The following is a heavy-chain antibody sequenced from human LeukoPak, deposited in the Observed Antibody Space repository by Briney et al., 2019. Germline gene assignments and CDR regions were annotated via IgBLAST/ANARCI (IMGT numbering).Heavy chain of an antibody. Sequence: NTGESLKISCKASGYSFTDYWIVWVRQMPGKGLEWMGAIYPGDSDTRYSPSLDGQVTISADKSVSTTYLQWSSLQASATAMYYCARPSSLYGGTSEDYWGQGTLVTVSS. V-gene: IGHV5-51*01. D-gene: IGHD4-23*01. J-gene: IGHJ4*02. CDR3: ARPSSLYGGTSEDY. CDR2: IYPGDSDT. CDR1: GYSFTDYW.